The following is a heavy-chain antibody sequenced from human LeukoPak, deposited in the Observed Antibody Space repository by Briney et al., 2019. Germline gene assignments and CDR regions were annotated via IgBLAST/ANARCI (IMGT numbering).Heavy chain of an antibody. CDR2: IKEDGSAK. Sequence: GGSLRLSCAASGFTFSNYWMSWVRQAPGKGLEWVANIKEDGSAKNYLDSVKGRFTISRDNSKNTLYLQMNSLRAEDTAVYYCAKDPVRGSLYYYDSPDIWGQGTMVTVSS. CDR3: AKDPVRGSLYYYDSPDI. V-gene: IGHV3-7*03. D-gene: IGHD3-22*01. J-gene: IGHJ3*02. CDR1: GFTFSNYW.